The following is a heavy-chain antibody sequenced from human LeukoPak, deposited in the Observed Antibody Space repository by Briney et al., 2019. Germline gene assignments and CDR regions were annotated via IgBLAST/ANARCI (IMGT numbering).Heavy chain of an antibody. V-gene: IGHV1-46*01. Sequence: ASVKVSCKASGGTFSSYAISWVRQAPGQGLEWMGIINPSGGSTSYAQKFQGRVTMTRDMSTSTVYMELSSLRSEDTAVYYCARVRAAAGKRGAFDIWGQGTMVTVSS. D-gene: IGHD6-13*01. J-gene: IGHJ3*02. CDR3: ARVRAAAGKRGAFDI. CDR2: INPSGGST. CDR1: GGTFSSYA.